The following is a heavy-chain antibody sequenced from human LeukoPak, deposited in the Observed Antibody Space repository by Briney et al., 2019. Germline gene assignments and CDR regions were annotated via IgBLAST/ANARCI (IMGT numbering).Heavy chain of an antibody. J-gene: IGHJ6*02. CDR1: GGSISSYY. Sequence: TSETLSLTCTVSGGSISSYYWSWIRQPPGKGLEWIGYIYYSGSTNYNPSLKSRVTISVDTSKNQFSLKLSSVTAADTAVYYCARVFDCSGGSCYHEPEYYYYYGMDVWGQGTTVTVSS. V-gene: IGHV4-59*01. CDR2: IYYSGST. D-gene: IGHD2-15*01. CDR3: ARVFDCSGGSCYHEPEYYYYYGMDV.